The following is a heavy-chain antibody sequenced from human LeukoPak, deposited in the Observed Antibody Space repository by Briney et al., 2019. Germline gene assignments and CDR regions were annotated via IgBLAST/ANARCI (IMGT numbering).Heavy chain of an antibody. J-gene: IGHJ4*02. D-gene: IGHD6-6*01. CDR2: ISSSSGFT. CDR3: SRGSSSGN. V-gene: IGHV3-11*05. CDR1: RFTLSSDN. Sequence: GGSLTLTCAAPRFTLSSDNITSIRRAPGKGLEWVSYISSSSGFTKYADSVRGRFTISRDNAKNSLYLQMNTLRVDDTAVYYFSRGSSSGNWGQGDLVTVSS.